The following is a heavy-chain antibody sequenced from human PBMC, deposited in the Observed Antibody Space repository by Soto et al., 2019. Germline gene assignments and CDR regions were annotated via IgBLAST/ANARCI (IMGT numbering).Heavy chain of an antibody. D-gene: IGHD2-2*01. CDR1: GFKFSSYG. CDR3: AKWHCNSTSCYPAYYYYYGMDV. Sequence: PGGSLRLSCAASGFKFSSYGMHWVRQSPGKGLEWVAVISYDGSNKYYADSVKGRFTISRDNSKDTLYLQMNSLRAEDTAVYYCAKWHCNSTSCYPAYYYYYGMDVWGQGTTVTSP. V-gene: IGHV3-30*18. J-gene: IGHJ6*02. CDR2: ISYDGSNK.